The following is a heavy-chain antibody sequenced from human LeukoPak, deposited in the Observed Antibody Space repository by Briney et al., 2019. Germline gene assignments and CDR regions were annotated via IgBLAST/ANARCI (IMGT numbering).Heavy chain of an antibody. CDR3: ARDVGGDYSDAFDI. D-gene: IGHD4-17*01. Sequence: PGGSLRLSCAASGFAVSSNYMSWVRQAPGKGLEWVSVIYSGGSTYYADPVKGRFTIYRDNSKNTLYLQMNSLRAEDTAVYYCARDVGGDYSDAFDIWGQGTMVTVSS. CDR2: IYSGGST. J-gene: IGHJ3*02. CDR1: GFAVSSNY. V-gene: IGHV3-66*01.